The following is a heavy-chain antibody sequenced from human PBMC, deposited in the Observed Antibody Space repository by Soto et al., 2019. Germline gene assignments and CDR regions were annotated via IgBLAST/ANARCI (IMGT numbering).Heavy chain of an antibody. CDR3: ATAAIFGVVIPGY. J-gene: IGHJ4*02. CDR2: ISGSGGST. CDR1: GFTFSSYA. D-gene: IGHD3-3*01. Sequence: HPGGSLRLSCAASGFTFSSYAMSWVRQAPGKGLEWVSAISGSGGSTYYADSVKGRFTISRDNSKNTLYLQMNSLRAEDTAVYYCATAAIFGVVIPGYWGQGTLVTVSS. V-gene: IGHV3-23*01.